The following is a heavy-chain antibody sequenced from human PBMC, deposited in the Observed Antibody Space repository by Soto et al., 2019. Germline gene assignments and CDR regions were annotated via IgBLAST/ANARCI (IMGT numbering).Heavy chain of an antibody. V-gene: IGHV3-66*02. CDR3: ARDRCISTSCYPYYYYGMDV. Sequence: GGSLRLSCAVSGFSFSDHYMDWVRQAPGKGLEWVSVIYSGGSTYYADSVKGRFTISRDNSKNTLYLQMNSLRAEDTAVYYCARDRCISTSCYPYYYYGMDVWGQGTTVTVSS. J-gene: IGHJ6*02. D-gene: IGHD2-2*01. CDR2: IYSGGST. CDR1: GFSFSDHY.